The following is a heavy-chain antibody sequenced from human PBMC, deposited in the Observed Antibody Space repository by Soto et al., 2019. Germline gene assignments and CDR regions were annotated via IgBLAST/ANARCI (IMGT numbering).Heavy chain of an antibody. V-gene: IGHV3-30-3*01. D-gene: IGHD3-9*01. CDR3: ARDPLFDSQTYSYKCGMHV. Sequence: PGGSLRLSCAASRFTFNSYAIHWVRQAPGKGLEWVAVISYGGGDKYYADSVKGRFTISRDNSKNRLHLQMNSLRADDTAMYYCARDPLFDSQTYSYKCGMHVFDQGTTGTV. CDR2: ISYGGGDK. CDR1: RFTFNSYA. J-gene: IGHJ6*02.